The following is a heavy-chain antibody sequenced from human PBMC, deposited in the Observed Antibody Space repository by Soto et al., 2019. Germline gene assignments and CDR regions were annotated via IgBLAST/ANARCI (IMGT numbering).Heavy chain of an antibody. J-gene: IGHJ3*02. Sequence: SETLSLTCAVYGGSFSGYYWSWILQPPGKGLEWIGEINHSGSTNYNPSLKSRVTISVDTSKNQFSLKLSSVTAADTAVYYCAKDRKRTVTKYQERIKEPDNDAFDIWGQGTMVTVSS. CDR3: AKDRKRTVTKYQERIKEPDNDAFDI. CDR2: INHSGST. D-gene: IGHD4-17*01. CDR1: GGSFSGYY. V-gene: IGHV4-34*01.